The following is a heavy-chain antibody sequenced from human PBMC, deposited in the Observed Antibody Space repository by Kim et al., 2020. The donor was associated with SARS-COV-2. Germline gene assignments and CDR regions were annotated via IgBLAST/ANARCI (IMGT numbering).Heavy chain of an antibody. CDR2: IYPGDSDT. V-gene: IGHV5-51*01. CDR3: ARLRVIRFLEWLSMDV. CDR1: GYSFTSYW. J-gene: IGHJ6*02. Sequence: GESLKISCKGSGYSFTSYWIGWVRQMPGKGLEWMGIIYPGDSDTRYSPSFQGQVTISADKSISTAYLQWSSLKASDTAMYYCARLRVIRFLEWLSMDVWGQGTTVTVSS. D-gene: IGHD3-3*01.